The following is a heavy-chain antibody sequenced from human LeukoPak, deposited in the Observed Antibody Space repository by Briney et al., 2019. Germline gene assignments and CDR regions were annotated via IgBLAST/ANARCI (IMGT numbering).Heavy chain of an antibody. Sequence: GGSLRLSCAASGFTFSSYGMHWVRQAPGKGLEWVAVISYDGSNKYYADSVKGRFTISRDNSKNTLYLQMNSLRAEDTAVYYCAADGGGLGDWGQRTLVTVSS. CDR3: AADGGGLGD. CDR1: GFTFSSYG. CDR2: ISYDGSNK. J-gene: IGHJ4*02. V-gene: IGHV3-30*03. D-gene: IGHD4-23*01.